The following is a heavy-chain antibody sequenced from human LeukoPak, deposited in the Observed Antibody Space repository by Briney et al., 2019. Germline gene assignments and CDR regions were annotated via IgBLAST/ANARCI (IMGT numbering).Heavy chain of an antibody. CDR1: GYTFTSYG. V-gene: IGHV1-18*01. D-gene: IGHD2-15*01. CDR2: ISAYNGNT. CDR3: ARLVVVAATCMGPTNYYGMDV. J-gene: IGHJ6*02. Sequence: ASVKVSCRASGYTFTSYGISWVRQAPGQGLEWMGWISAYNGNTNYAQKLQGRVTMTTDTSTSTAYMELRSRRSDCTAVYYCARLVVVAATCMGPTNYYGMDVWGQGTTVTVSS.